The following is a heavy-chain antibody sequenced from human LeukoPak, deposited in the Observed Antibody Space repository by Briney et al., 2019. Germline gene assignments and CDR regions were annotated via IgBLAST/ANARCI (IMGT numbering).Heavy chain of an antibody. CDR3: ARQGSSGWYDDNWFDP. Sequence: GESLMISCKGSGYSFTSYWIGWVRQMPGKGLEWMGIIYPGDSDTRYSPSFQGQVTISADKSVSTAYLQWSSLKASDTAMYYCARQGSSGWYDDNWFDPWGQGTLVTVSS. D-gene: IGHD6-19*01. CDR2: IYPGDSDT. CDR1: GYSFTSYW. J-gene: IGHJ5*02. V-gene: IGHV5-51*01.